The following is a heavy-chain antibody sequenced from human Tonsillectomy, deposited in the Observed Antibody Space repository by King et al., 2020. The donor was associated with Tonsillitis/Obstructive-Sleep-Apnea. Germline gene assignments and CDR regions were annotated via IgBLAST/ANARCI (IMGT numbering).Heavy chain of an antibody. Sequence: VQLVESGAEVKKPGESLKISCKGSGYSFTNYWIAWVRQTPGKGLAWMGIIYPDDSDTRYSPSFQGQVTISADKSISSAYLQWSSLKASDTAMYYCARGAYDFWSGYYSQNYYYYYMDVWGKGTTVTVSS. V-gene: IGHV5-51*01. CDR1: GYSFTNYW. CDR2: IYPDDSDT. CDR3: ARGAYDFWSGYYSQNYYYYYMDV. D-gene: IGHD3-3*01. J-gene: IGHJ6*03.